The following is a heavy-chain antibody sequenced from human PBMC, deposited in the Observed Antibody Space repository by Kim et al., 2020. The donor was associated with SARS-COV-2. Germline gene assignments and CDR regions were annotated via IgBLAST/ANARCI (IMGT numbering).Heavy chain of an antibody. Sequence: ASVKVSCKASGYTFSDYYIEWVRQAPGQGLEWMGWINPHTGGSYSTGKFQGRVSMTRDTSVSTAYMEMSRLTSDDTAVYYCARDRATTATKSGFGTNFFYDGMDVWGQGTTVTVAS. CDR3: ARDRATTATKSGFGTNFFYDGMDV. J-gene: IGHJ6*02. CDR2: INPHTGGS. CDR1: GYTFSDYY. D-gene: IGHD4-17*01. V-gene: IGHV1-2*02.